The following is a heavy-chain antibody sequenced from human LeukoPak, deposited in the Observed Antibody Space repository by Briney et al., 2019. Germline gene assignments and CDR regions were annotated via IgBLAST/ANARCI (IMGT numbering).Heavy chain of an antibody. D-gene: IGHD2-2*01. CDR1: GFTFSRYA. CDR3: AKIGYCSSASCLGDTFEI. V-gene: IGHV3-30*02. CDR2: IRYDGSNK. J-gene: IGHJ3*02. Sequence: GGSLRLSXAASGFTFSRYAMSWVRQAPGKGLEWVAFIRYDGSNKYYVDSVKGRFIISRDNSKNTLYLQMNSLRPEDTAVYYCAKIGYCSSASCLGDTFEIWGQGTMVTVSS.